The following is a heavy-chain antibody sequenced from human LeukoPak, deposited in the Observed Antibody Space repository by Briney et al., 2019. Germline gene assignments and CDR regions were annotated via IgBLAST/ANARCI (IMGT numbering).Heavy chain of an antibody. V-gene: IGHV7-4-1*02. Sequence: GASVKVSCKASGYTFTSYAMNWVRQAPGQGLEWMGWINTNTGNLTYAQGLTGRFVFSLVTSVSTAYLQISSLKAEDTAVYYCARTNDYGDETYYFDYWGQGTLVTVSS. CDR1: GYTFTSYA. CDR3: ARTNDYGDETYYFDY. CDR2: INTNTGNL. D-gene: IGHD4-17*01. J-gene: IGHJ4*02.